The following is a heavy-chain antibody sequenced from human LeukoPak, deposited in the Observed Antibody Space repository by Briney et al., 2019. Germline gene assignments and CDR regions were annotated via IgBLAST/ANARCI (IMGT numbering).Heavy chain of an antibody. Sequence: SETLSLTCTVSGGSISSSGYYWGWIRQPPGKGLEWIGSMYYSGSTYYNPSLKRRVTISVDSPKNQSSLTLGSATAADTAVYYSASLSSGWPYYFDYWGQGTLVTVSS. CDR1: GGSISSSGYY. CDR2: MYYSGST. CDR3: ASLSSGWPYYFDY. D-gene: IGHD6-25*01. V-gene: IGHV4-39*01. J-gene: IGHJ4*02.